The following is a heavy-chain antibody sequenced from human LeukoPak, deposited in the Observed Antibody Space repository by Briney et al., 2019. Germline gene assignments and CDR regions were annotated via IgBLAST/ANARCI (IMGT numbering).Heavy chain of an antibody. CDR1: GGTVSSYA. CDR3: ARTTLVRGGSYHWFDP. V-gene: IGHV1-69*01. J-gene: IGHJ5*02. CDR2: TIPIFVTA. D-gene: IGHD3-10*01. Sequence: SVKVSCKAAGGTVSSYAISGVRQAPGQGLEWRGGTIPIFVTANYAQKFQGTVTITAEESTSKAYMELSSLRSEDTAVYYCARTTLVRGGSYHWFDPWGQGTLVTVSS.